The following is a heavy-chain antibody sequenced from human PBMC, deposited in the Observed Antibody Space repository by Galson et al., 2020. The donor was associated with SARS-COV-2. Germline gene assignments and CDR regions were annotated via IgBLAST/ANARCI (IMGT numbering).Heavy chain of an antibody. D-gene: IGHD3-3*01. V-gene: IGHV1-2*04. J-gene: IGHJ6*02. CDR2: INPNSGGT. Sequence: ASVKVSCKASGYTFTGYYMHWVRQAPGQGLEWMGWINPNSGGTNYAQKFQGWVTMTRDTSISTAYMELSRLRSDDTAVYYCARGPGVSIRFLEWLSAQQTVDHYYGMDVWGQGTTVTVSS. CDR1: GYTFTGYY. CDR3: ARGPGVSIRFLEWLSAQQTVDHYYGMDV.